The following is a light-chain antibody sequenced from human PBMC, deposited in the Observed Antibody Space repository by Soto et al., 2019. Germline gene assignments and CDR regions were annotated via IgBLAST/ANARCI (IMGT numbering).Light chain of an antibody. J-gene: IGKJ2*01. Sequence: EIVLTQSPGPLSLSPGNRATLSCRASQSVSGSKLAWYQQRPGQAPRLLIYGGSNRATDIPARFSGSGSGTEYNLTISSLQPEDFATYYCQQSYSTPRTFGQGTKLEIK. V-gene: IGKV3-20*01. CDR1: QSVSGSK. CDR3: QQSYSTPRT. CDR2: GGS.